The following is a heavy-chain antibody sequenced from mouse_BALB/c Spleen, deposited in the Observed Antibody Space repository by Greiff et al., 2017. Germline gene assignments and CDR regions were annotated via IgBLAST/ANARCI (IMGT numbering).Heavy chain of an antibody. CDR3: ARGITTVVAYYAMDY. J-gene: IGHJ4*01. V-gene: IGHV3-6*02. CDR1: GYSITSGYY. Sequence: VQLQQSGPGLVKPSQSLSLTCSVTGYSITSGYYWNWIRQFPGNKLEWMGYISYDGSNNYNPSLKNRISITRDTSKNQFFLKLNSVTTEDTATYYCARGITTVVAYYAMDYWGQGTSVTVSS. CDR2: ISYDGSN. D-gene: IGHD1-1*01.